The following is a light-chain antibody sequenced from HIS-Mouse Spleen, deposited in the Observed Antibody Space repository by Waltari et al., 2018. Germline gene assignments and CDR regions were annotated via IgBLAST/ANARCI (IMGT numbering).Light chain of an antibody. CDR1: SRDVGGYNS. CDR3: SSYTSSSTEV. Sequence: QSALTQPASVSGSPGQSITISCTGTSRDVGGYNSVPWYQQHPGKAPKLMIYDVSNRPSGVSNRFSGSKSGNTASMTISGLQAEDEADYYCSSYTSSSTEVFGGGTKLTVL. V-gene: IGLV2-14*03. CDR2: DVS. J-gene: IGLJ2*01.